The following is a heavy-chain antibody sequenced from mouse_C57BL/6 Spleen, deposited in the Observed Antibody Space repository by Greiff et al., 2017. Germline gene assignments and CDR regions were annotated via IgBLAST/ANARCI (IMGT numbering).Heavy chain of an antibody. V-gene: IGHV1-82*01. D-gene: IGHD1-1*01. CDR3: ARPYYYGSSPDYAMDY. CDR2: IYPGDGDT. Sequence: QVQLKQSGPELVKPGASVKISCKASGYAFSSSWMNWVKQRPGKGLEWIGRIYPGDGDTNYNGKFKGKATLTEDKSSSTAYMQLSSLTSEDSAVYFCARPYYYGSSPDYAMDYWGQGTSVTVSS. J-gene: IGHJ4*01. CDR1: GYAFSSSW.